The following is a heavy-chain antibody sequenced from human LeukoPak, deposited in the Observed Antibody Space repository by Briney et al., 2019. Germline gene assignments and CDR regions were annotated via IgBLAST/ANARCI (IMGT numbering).Heavy chain of an antibody. CDR3: ATDRGWRTSGYYLYYFEY. D-gene: IGHD3-3*01. V-gene: IGHV3-7*01. CDR2: IKNEESEM. J-gene: IGHJ4*02. CDR1: GFVFRNYL. Sequence: PRGSLTLSCAASGFVFRNYLMSWVRQPAGKGLEWVGSIKNEESEMYYVGSVRDRYTISRDNTKISLYLQMSSLRAEDTAVYYCATDRGWRTSGYYLYYFEYWGQGALVTFSS.